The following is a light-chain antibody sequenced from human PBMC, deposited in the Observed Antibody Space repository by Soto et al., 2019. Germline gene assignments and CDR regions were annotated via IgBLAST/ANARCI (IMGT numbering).Light chain of an antibody. CDR2: AAS. J-gene: IGKJ5*01. CDR3: RQHDSFPIT. Sequence: DIQFTQSPFFLSASVGDRVTITCRASQGISSYLVWYQQKPGKAPKSLIYAASTLQSGVPSRFSGSGSGTEFTLTISSLQPEDSATYYCRQHDSFPITFGQGTRLEI. V-gene: IGKV1-9*01. CDR1: QGISSY.